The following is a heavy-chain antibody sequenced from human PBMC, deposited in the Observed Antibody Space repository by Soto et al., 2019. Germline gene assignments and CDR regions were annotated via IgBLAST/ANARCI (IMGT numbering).Heavy chain of an antibody. D-gene: IGHD2-21*02. V-gene: IGHV3-33*01. CDR1: GFTFSSYG. CDR2: IWYDGSNK. J-gene: IGHJ4*02. Sequence: GGSLRLSCAASGFTFSSYGMHWVRQAPGKGLEWVAVIWYDGSNKYYADSVKGRFTISRDNSKNTLYLQMNSLRAEDTAVYYCARDWPLSDLRPFDYWGQGTLVTVSA. CDR3: ARDWPLSDLRPFDY.